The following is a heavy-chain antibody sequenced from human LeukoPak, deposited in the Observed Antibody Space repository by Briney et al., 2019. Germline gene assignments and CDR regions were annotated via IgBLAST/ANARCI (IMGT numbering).Heavy chain of an antibody. CDR1: GFTFSDYY. CDR3: ARDREEWVGMATIDDYFDY. J-gene: IGHJ4*02. Sequence: PGGSLRLSCAASGFTFSDYYMSWIRQAPGKGLEWVSYISSSSSYTNYADSVKGRFTISRDNAKNSLYLQMNSLRAEDTAVYYCARDREEWVGMATIDDYFDYWGQGTLVTVSS. V-gene: IGHV3-11*05. CDR2: ISSSSSYT. D-gene: IGHD5-24*01.